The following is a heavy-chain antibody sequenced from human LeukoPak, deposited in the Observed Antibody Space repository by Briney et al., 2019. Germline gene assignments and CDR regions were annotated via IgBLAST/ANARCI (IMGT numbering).Heavy chain of an antibody. V-gene: IGHV3-21*01. D-gene: IGHD2-2*01. Sequence: GGSLRLSCAASGFTFSSYSMNWVRQAPGKGLEWVSSISSSSSYIYYADSVKGRFTISRDNAKNSLYLQMNSLRAEDTAVYYCARDWRYCSSTSCLKSTYVDAFDIWGQGTMVTVSS. CDR3: ARDWRYCSSTSCLKSTYVDAFDI. J-gene: IGHJ3*02. CDR2: ISSSSSYI. CDR1: GFTFSSYS.